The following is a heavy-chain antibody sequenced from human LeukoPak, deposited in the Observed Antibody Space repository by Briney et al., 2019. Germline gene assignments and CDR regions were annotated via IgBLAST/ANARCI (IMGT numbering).Heavy chain of an antibody. V-gene: IGHV3-30-3*01. CDR1: GFTFSSYA. CDR3: ARDDPGGWFDP. J-gene: IGHJ5*02. CDR2: ISYDGSNK. Sequence: EGSLRLSCAASGFTFSSYAMHWVRQAPGKGLEWVAVISYDGSNKYYADSVKGRFTISRDNSKNTLYLQMNSLRAEDTAVYYCARDDPGGWFDPWGQGTLVTVSS.